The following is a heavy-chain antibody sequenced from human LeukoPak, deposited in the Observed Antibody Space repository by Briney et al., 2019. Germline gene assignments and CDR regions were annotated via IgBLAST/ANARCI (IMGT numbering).Heavy chain of an antibody. D-gene: IGHD5-12*01. CDR2: INHSGST. V-gene: IGHV4-34*01. CDR1: GGSFSGYY. Sequence: PSETLSLTCAVYGGSFSGYYWSWIRQPPGKGLEWIGGINHSGSTNYNPSLKSRVTISVDTSKNQFSLKLSSVTAADTAVYYCARGYSGYDPFDYWGQGTLVTVSS. J-gene: IGHJ4*02. CDR3: ARGYSGYDPFDY.